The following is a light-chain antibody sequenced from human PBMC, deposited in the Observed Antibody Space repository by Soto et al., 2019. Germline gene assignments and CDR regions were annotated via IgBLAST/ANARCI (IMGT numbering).Light chain of an antibody. V-gene: IGLV1-40*01. CDR3: QSYDSTLNGHVV. Sequence: QPVLTQPPSVSGAPGQRVTISCTGTSSTIGAGYDVHWYQHLPGTAPKLLIYHNSNRPSGVPDRFSASKSGTSASLAITGLQAEDEADYYCQSYDSTLNGHVVFGGGTKVTVL. J-gene: IGLJ2*01. CDR1: SSTIGAGYD. CDR2: HNS.